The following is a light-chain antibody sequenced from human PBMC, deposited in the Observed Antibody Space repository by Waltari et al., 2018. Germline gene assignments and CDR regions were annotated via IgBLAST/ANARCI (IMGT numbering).Light chain of an antibody. Sequence: SYDLTQPPSVSVSPGQTARITCSGDACPKQYAYWYQQKPGQAPVPVIYKDSERPSGIPGRFSGSSSGTTVTLTISGVHAEDEADYYCQSADSSGTYAVFGGGTQLTVL. CDR1: ACPKQY. CDR3: QSADSSGTYAV. V-gene: IGLV3-25*03. CDR2: KDS. J-gene: IGLJ7*01.